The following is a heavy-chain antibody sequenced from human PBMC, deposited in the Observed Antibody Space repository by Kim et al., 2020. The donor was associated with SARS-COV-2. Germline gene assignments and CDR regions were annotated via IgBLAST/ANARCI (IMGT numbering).Heavy chain of an antibody. V-gene: IGHV3-23*01. Sequence: GGSLRLSCAASGFTFSSYAMSWVRQAPGKGLEWVSAISGSGGSTYYADSVKGRFTISRDNSKNTLYLQMNSLRAEDTAVYYCASTGGELWFGELRAIEAPINWFDPWGRATLVSVSS. CDR1: GFTFSSYA. CDR3: ASTGGELWFGELRAIEAPINWFDP. J-gene: IGHJ5*02. CDR2: ISGSGGST. D-gene: IGHD3-10*01.